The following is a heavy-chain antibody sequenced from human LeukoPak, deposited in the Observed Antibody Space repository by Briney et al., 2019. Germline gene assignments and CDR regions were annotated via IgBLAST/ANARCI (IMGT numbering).Heavy chain of an antibody. CDR1: GYTFTSYG. V-gene: IGHV1-18*01. J-gene: IGHJ3*02. D-gene: IGHD2-2*01. Sequence: ASVMVSCMASGYTFTSYGISWVRQAPGQGLEWMGWISAYNGNTNYAQKLQGRVTMTTDTSTSTAYMELRSLRSDDTAVYYCARVTVVVPAYILDAFDIWGQGTMVTVSS. CDR2: ISAYNGNT. CDR3: ARVTVVVPAYILDAFDI.